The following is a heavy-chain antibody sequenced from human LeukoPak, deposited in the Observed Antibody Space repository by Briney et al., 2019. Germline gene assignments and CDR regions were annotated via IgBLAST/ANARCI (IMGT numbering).Heavy chain of an antibody. CDR3: ARDNYAGANWFDP. V-gene: IGHV1-69*05. CDR1: GGTFSSYA. D-gene: IGHD1-7*01. Sequence: SVKVSCKASGGTFSSYAISWVGQAPGQGLDWRGGIIPIFGTANYAQKFQGRVTITTDESTSTAYMELSSLRSEDTAVYYCARDNYAGANWFDPWGQGTLVTVSS. CDR2: IIPIFGTA. J-gene: IGHJ5*02.